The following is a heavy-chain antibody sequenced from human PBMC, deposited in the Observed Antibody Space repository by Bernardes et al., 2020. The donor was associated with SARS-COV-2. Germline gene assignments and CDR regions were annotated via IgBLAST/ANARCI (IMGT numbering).Heavy chain of an antibody. V-gene: IGHV4-59*01. J-gene: IGHJ4*02. D-gene: IGHD3-10*01. CDR2: IYSSGST. CDR3: ARRKVRGGSFDY. Sequence: SETLSLTCTVSGGSISTYSWTWIRQPPGKGLEWIGYIYSSGSTNYNPSLKSRITLSVDTSKNQFSLKVSSVTAADTAVYYCARRKVRGGSFDYWGQGTLVTVSS. CDR1: GGSISTYS.